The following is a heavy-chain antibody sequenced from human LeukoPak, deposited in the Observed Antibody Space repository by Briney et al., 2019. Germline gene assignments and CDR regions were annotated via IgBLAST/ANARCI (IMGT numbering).Heavy chain of an antibody. Sequence: GGSLRLSCAASGFTFSTYAMSWVRQAPGKGLEWVSSITDSGDNTYYADSVKGRFTISRDNSKNTLYLQVDSLRPEDTAIYYCATYSRSLFRHFDYWGQGTLVIVSS. CDR3: ATYSRSLFRHFDY. J-gene: IGHJ4*02. CDR1: GFTFSTYA. CDR2: ITDSGDNT. V-gene: IGHV3-23*01. D-gene: IGHD6-6*01.